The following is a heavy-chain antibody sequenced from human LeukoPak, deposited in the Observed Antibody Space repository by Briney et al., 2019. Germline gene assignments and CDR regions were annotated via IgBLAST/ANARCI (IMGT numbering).Heavy chain of an antibody. CDR2: IKQDGSEK. CDR3: ARDQGVIAAAGTLVDY. V-gene: IGHV3-7*01. D-gene: IGHD6-13*01. Sequence: GGSLRLSCAASGFTFSSYWMSWVRQAPGKGLEWMANIKQDGSEKYYVDSVKGRFTISRDNAKNSLYLQMNSLRAEDTAAYYCARDQGVIAAAGTLVDYWGQGTLVTVSS. CDR1: GFTFSSYW. J-gene: IGHJ4*02.